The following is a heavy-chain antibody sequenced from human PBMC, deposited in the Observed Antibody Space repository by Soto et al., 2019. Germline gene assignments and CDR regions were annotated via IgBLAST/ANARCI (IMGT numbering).Heavy chain of an antibody. J-gene: IGHJ4*02. CDR2: SSSSGSFI. CDR3: AKEPEGIASALDY. CDR1: GFTFRTYG. D-gene: IGHD6-13*01. V-gene: IGHV3-21*01. Sequence: GGSLRLSCGASGFTFRTYGMNWVRLAPGGGLEWVASSSSSGSFIYYADSVKGRFTNSRDDAEKSLYLQMNSLRAEDTALYYCAKEPEGIASALDYWGQGTLVTVPS.